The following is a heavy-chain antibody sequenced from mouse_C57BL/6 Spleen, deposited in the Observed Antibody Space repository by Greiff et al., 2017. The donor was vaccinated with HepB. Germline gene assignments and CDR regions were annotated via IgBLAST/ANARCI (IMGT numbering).Heavy chain of an antibody. V-gene: IGHV1-4*01. CDR3: ASDGARLYYAMDY. J-gene: IGHJ4*01. D-gene: IGHD6-1*01. CDR1: GYTFTSYT. Sequence: VQLQQSGAELARPGASVKMSCKASGYTFTSYTMHWVKQRPGQGLEWIVYINPSSGYTKYNQKFKDKSTLTADKSSSTAYMQLSSLTSEDSAVYYCASDGARLYYAMDYWGQGTSVTVSS. CDR2: INPSSGYT.